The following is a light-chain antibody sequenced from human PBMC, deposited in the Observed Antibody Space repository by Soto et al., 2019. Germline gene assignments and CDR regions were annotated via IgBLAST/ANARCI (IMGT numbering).Light chain of an antibody. CDR3: QQYDNSPIT. CDR2: GAS. J-gene: IGKJ5*01. V-gene: IGKV3-20*01. Sequence: PGERAPLSCVASQSISSSFLAWYQQKPGQAPRLLIYGASSRATGIPDRFSGTGSETDFTLTISRLEPEDFAVYYCQQYDNSPITFGQGTRLEIK. CDR1: QSISSSF.